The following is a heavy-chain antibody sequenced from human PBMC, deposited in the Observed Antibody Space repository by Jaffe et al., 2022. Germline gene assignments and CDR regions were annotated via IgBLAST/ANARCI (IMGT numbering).Heavy chain of an antibody. V-gene: IGHV3-23*01. CDR3: AKAEGSWGVVVVAAIGH. J-gene: IGHJ4*02. CDR2: ISGSGGST. CDR1: GFTFSSYA. Sequence: EVQLLESGGGLVQPGGSLRLSCAASGFTFSSYAMSWVRQAPGKGLEWVSAISGSGGSTYYADSVKGRFTISRDNSKNTLYLQMNSLRAEDTAVYYCAKAEGSWGVVVVAAIGHWGQGTLVTVSS. D-gene: IGHD2-15*01.